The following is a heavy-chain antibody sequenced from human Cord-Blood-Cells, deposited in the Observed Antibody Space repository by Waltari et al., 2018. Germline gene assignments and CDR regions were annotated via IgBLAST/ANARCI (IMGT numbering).Heavy chain of an antibody. V-gene: IGHV1-69*04. CDR2: MIPILAIA. D-gene: IGHD2-21*02. Sequence: QVQLVQSGAEVKKPGSSVKVSCKASGGTFSSYAISWVRQAPGQGLEWMGGMIPILAIANNAQKFQGRGTITADESTSTAYMELSSLRSEETAVYYCAREGGDANWFDPWGQGTLVTVSS. J-gene: IGHJ5*02. CDR3: AREGGDANWFDP. CDR1: GGTFSSYA.